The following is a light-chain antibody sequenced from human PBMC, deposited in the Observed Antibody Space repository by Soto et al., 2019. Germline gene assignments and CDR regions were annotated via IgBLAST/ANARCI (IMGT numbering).Light chain of an antibody. V-gene: IGKV1-5*03. J-gene: IGKJ5*01. CDR2: QAS. CDR3: KQYTNWHIT. CDR1: QTIRSW. Sequence: DIQMTQSPSTLSASVGDRVTITCRASQTIRSWLAWYQQRQGKAPKLLIYQASALESGVPSRFRGSGSGKELTLTISSLQPDDFATYYSKQYTNWHITFGQWTRLEIX.